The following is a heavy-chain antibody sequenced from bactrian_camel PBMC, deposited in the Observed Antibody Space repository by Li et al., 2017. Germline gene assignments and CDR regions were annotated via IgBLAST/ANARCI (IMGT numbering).Heavy chain of an antibody. CDR3: GSPALGWSWMC. J-gene: IGHJ4*01. CDR2: TSTRRGGSI. Sequence: QVQLVESGGGSVQAGGSLRLSCAASGDNFSSACMGWFRQAPGKEREGVAHTSTRRGGSIYYADSVKGRFTISQDNPKNTLYLQMNSLKPEDTAVYYCGSPALGWSWMCGGQGTQVTVS. V-gene: IGHV3-3*01. CDR1: GDNFSSAC. D-gene: IGHD8*01.